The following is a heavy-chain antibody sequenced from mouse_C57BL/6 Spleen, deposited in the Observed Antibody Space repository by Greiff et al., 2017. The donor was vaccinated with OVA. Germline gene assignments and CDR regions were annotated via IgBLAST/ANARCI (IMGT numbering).Heavy chain of an antibody. CDR2: ILPGSGST. V-gene: IGHV1-9*01. J-gene: IGHJ1*03. CDR3: ARPPYDYGSSYDGYFDV. Sequence: VQLQQSGAELMKPGASVKLSCKATGYTFTGYWIEWVKQRPGHGLEWIGEILPGSGSTNYNEKFKGKATFTADKYSNPAYMQLSSLTTDDSAIYYCARPPYDYGSSYDGYFDVWGTGTTVTVSS. CDR1: GYTFTGYW. D-gene: IGHD1-1*01.